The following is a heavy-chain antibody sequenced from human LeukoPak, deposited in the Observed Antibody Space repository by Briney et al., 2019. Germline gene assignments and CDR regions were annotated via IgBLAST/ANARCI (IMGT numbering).Heavy chain of an antibody. D-gene: IGHD3-22*01. Sequence: NPSETLSLTCAVYGGSFSGYYWSWIRQPPGKGLEWIGEINHSGSTNYNPSLKSRVTISVDTSKNQFSLKLSSVTAADTAVYYCARSPTDYYDSSGYYPPFDYWGQGTLVTVSS. V-gene: IGHV4-34*01. CDR3: ARSPTDYYDSSGYYPPFDY. J-gene: IGHJ4*02. CDR1: GGSFSGYY. CDR2: INHSGST.